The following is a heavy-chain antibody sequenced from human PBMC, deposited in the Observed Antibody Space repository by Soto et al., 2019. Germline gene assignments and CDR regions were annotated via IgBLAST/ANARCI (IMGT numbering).Heavy chain of an antibody. CDR1: GGSISSYY. Sequence: PSETLSLTCTVSGGSISSYYWSWIRQPPGKGLEWIGYIYYSGSTNYNPSLKSRVTISVDTSKNQFSLKLSSVTAADTAVYYCARRKYCSGGSCDDHDAFDIWGQGTMVTVSS. CDR3: ARRKYCSGGSCDDHDAFDI. J-gene: IGHJ3*02. V-gene: IGHV4-59*01. D-gene: IGHD2-15*01. CDR2: IYYSGST.